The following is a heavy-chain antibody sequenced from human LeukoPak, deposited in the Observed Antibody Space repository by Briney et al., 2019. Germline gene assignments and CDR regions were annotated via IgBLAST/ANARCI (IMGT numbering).Heavy chain of an antibody. CDR1: RFTFSSYW. J-gene: IGHJ4*02. V-gene: IGHV3-7*01. D-gene: IGHD1-26*01. CDR2: IKQDGSEK. CDR3: ARDRFTGSSLFDY. Sequence: GGSLRLSCAASRFTFSSYWMSWVRQAPGKGLEWVANIKQDGSEKYYVDSVKGRFTISRDNAKNSLYLQMNSLRAEDTAVYYCARDRFTGSSLFDYWGQGTLVTVSS.